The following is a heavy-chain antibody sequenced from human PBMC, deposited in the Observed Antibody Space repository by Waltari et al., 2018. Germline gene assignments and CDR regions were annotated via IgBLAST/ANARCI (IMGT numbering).Heavy chain of an antibody. CDR2: IYYSGRT. D-gene: IGHD4-17*01. CDR3: ARDPGRTTVTTGDAFDI. Sequence: QLQLQESGPGLVKPSETLSLTCTVSGGSISSSSYYWGWIRQPPGKGLEWIGSIYYSGRTYYKPSLKSRVTRSVDTSKNQFSLKLSSVTAADTAVYYCARDPGRTTVTTGDAFDIWGQGTMVTVSS. J-gene: IGHJ3*02. V-gene: IGHV4-39*07. CDR1: GGSISSSSYY.